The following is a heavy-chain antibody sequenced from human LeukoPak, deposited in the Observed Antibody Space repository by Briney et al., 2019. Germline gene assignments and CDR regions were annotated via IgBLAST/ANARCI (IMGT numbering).Heavy chain of an antibody. CDR1: GFTFDDYG. CDR3: ARELTYYYDSSGFDY. V-gene: IGHV3-20*04. CDR2: INWNGGST. D-gene: IGHD3-22*01. J-gene: IGHJ4*02. Sequence: GGSLRLSCAASGFTFDDYGMSWVRQAPGKGLEWVSGINWNGGSTGYADSVKGRFTISRDNAKNSLYLQMNSLRAEDTALYYCARELTYYYDSSGFDYWGQGTLVTVSS.